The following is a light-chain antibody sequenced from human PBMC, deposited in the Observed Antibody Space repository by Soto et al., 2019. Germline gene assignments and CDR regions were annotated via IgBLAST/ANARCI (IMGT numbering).Light chain of an antibody. CDR2: KAS. CDR1: QTISSW. Sequence: DVQMTQTPSTLSGSVGERGTITCRASQTISSWLAWYQQKPGKAPKLLIHKASTLKSGVPSRFSGSGSGTEFTLTISSLQPDDFATYYCQHYNSYSEAFGQGTKVDIK. V-gene: IGKV1-5*03. J-gene: IGKJ1*01. CDR3: QHYNSYSEA.